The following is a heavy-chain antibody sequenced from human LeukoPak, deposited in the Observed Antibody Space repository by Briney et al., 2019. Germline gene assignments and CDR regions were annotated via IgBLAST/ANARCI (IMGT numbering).Heavy chain of an antibody. CDR2: ISGSGDST. J-gene: IGHJ4*02. CDR1: GFTFNTYA. CDR3: ARRSGIAVAGAFDY. D-gene: IGHD6-19*01. Sequence: GGSLRLSCAASGFTFNTYAMRWVRQAPGKGLEWVSGISGSGDSTYYADSVKGRFTISRDNSKNTLYLQMNSLRAEDTAVYYCARRSGIAVAGAFDYWGQGTLVTVSS. V-gene: IGHV3-23*01.